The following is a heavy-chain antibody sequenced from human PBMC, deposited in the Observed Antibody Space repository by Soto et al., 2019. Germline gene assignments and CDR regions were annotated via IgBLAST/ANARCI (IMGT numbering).Heavy chain of an antibody. D-gene: IGHD2-2*02. Sequence: TSVQVSCKASGYTFTSYGISWVRQAPGQGLEWMGWISAYNGNTNYAQKLQGRVTMTTDTSTSTAYMELRSLRSDDTAVYYCARDRGGYCSSTSCYNYYYYVMDVWG. CDR3: ARDRGGYCSSTSCYNYYYYVMDV. J-gene: IGHJ6*02. CDR1: GYTFTSYG. CDR2: ISAYNGNT. V-gene: IGHV1-18*04.